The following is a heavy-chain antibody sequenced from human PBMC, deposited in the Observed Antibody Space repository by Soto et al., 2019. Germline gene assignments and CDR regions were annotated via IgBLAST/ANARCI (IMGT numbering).Heavy chain of an antibody. D-gene: IGHD4-17*01. CDR3: ARDSTTGTTPNGMDV. CDR1: GGSFSGYY. J-gene: IGHJ6*02. CDR2: INHMGST. V-gene: IGHV4-34*01. Sequence: QVQLQQWGAGLLKPSETLSLTCAVSGGSFSGYYWSWIRPPPGKGLELIGEINHMGSTNYKPSLKSRVTISVNTPKNQCSLKLSSVPAADTAVYYCARDSTTGTTPNGMDVWGQGTTVTVSS.